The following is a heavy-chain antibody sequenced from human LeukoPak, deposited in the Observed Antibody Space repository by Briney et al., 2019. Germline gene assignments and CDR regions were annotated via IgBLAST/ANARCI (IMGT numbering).Heavy chain of an antibody. CDR3: ARVRCGSASCYGRPHYYFGMEV. V-gene: IGHV4-39*01. CDR2: IDYSGST. Sequence: SETLSLTCTVSGGSISSRIYYWDWIRQPPGKSLEWIGSIDYSGSTYYNPSLKRRVTLSVDTSNNQFSRKLRSMTAAETAVYYCARVRCGSASCYGRPHYYFGMEVWGQGTTVTVSS. D-gene: IGHD2-2*01. J-gene: IGHJ6*02. CDR1: GGSISSRIYY.